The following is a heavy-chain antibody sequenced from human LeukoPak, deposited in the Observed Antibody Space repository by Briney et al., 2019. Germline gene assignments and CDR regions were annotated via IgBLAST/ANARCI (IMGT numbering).Heavy chain of an antibody. V-gene: IGHV3-21*01. CDR3: ASWSGSSVLDY. J-gene: IGHJ4*02. CDR2: ITPGGSNM. D-gene: IGHD3-3*01. CDR1: GFTFSTSN. Sequence: GGSLRLSCAASGFTFSTSNMNWVRQTPVKGLEWVSTITPGGSNMYYHDSVKGRFTISRDNAKNLLFLQMNSLRAEDTAVYYCASWSGSSVLDYWGQGTLVTVSS.